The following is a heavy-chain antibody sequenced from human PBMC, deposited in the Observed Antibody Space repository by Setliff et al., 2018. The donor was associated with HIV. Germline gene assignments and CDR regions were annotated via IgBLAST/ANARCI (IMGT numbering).Heavy chain of an antibody. Sequence: SETLSLTCAVFGGSFNGYSWTWIRQPAGKGLEWIGHIYISGSTNYNPSFNRRVTMSVDTSKNKFSLRLTSVTAADTAMYHCARDGRSGWSKDWFDTWGQGILVTVSS. D-gene: IGHD6-19*01. V-gene: IGHV4-4*07. CDR2: IYISGST. J-gene: IGHJ5*02. CDR3: ARDGRSGWSKDWFDT. CDR1: GGSFNGYS.